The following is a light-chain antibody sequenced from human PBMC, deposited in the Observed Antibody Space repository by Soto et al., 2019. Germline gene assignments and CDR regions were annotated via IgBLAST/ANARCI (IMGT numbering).Light chain of an antibody. CDR1: QSVNSN. V-gene: IGKV3-15*01. CDR3: QQYGSSPFT. J-gene: IGKJ3*01. Sequence: EIVMTQSPATLSVSPGETATLSCRASQSVNSNLAWFQQKPGQAPRLLIYGASARATGIAARFSGSGSGTEFTLTISSLQSEDFAVYYCQQYGSSPFTFGPGTKVDIK. CDR2: GAS.